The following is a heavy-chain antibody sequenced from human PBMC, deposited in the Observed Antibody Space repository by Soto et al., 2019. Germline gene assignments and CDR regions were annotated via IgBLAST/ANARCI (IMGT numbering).Heavy chain of an antibody. CDR3: AREMAGLGGEYDY. J-gene: IGHJ4*02. CDR1: GYTFTKYG. V-gene: IGHV1-18*01. Sequence: QVQLVQSGAEVKNPGASVKVSCKTSGYTFTKYGVGWVRQARGQGLEWMGWISGSSGNANYAEKVQGRITLTTDTSTSTAYIELRSLRSDDTAVYYCAREMAGLGGEYDYWGQGTLVTVSS. CDR2: ISGSSGNA. D-gene: IGHD3-16*01.